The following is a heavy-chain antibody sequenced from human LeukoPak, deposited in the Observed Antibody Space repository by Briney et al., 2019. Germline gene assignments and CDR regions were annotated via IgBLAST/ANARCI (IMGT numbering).Heavy chain of an antibody. J-gene: IGHJ4*02. Sequence: ASVKVSCTASGYTFTSYDINWVRQATGQQLEWMGWMNPNSGNTGYAQKFQGRVTMTRNTSINTAYMELSSLRSEDTAVYYCARGPPNWGFDYWGQGTLVTVSS. CDR3: ARGPPNWGFDY. CDR2: MNPNSGNT. D-gene: IGHD7-27*01. CDR1: GYTFTSYD. V-gene: IGHV1-8*01.